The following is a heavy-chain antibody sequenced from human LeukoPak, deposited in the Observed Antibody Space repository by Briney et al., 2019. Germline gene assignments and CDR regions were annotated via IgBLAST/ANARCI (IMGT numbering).Heavy chain of an antibody. J-gene: IGHJ4*02. Sequence: ASVKXXXXXSXXTFISYGIXWVRQAPGQGLEWXGGIIPIFGTGNYAQKFQGRGRITTDEETRTDYMEMSRLRSEDTAVYYCARAGFSSGCALDYWGQGTLVTVSS. V-gene: IGHV1-69*05. CDR2: IIPIFGTG. D-gene: IGHD6-19*01. CDR3: ARAGFSSGCALDY. CDR1: XXTFISYG.